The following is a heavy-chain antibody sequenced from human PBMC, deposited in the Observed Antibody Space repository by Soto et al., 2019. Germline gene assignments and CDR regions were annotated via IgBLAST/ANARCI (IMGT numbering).Heavy chain of an antibody. CDR1: GFTFSNYA. D-gene: IGHD5-18*01. V-gene: IGHV3-30-3*01. J-gene: IGHJ4*02. CDR3: ARVLRTAVDN. Sequence: QVQLVESGGGVVQPGRSLRLSCAASGFTFSNYAMHWVRQAPGKGLEWVAVISYDGNNKYFADSVKGRFTISRDNSKNTLYRQVNSLRAEDTAVYYCARVLRTAVDNWGQGTLVTVSS. CDR2: ISYDGNNK.